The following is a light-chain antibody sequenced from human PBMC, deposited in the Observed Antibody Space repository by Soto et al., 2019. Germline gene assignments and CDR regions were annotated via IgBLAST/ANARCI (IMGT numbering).Light chain of an antibody. Sequence: IQMSQSPSSLSATVGDRVSITCRARPGISSWLAWYQQKPGKAPKLLIYAASSLQSGVPSRFSGSGSGTHFTLTISRLEPGDFAVYYCQHFGGTTFTFGQGTKVDIK. CDR2: AAS. J-gene: IGKJ1*01. CDR1: PGISSW. V-gene: IGKV1-12*01. CDR3: QHFGGTTFT.